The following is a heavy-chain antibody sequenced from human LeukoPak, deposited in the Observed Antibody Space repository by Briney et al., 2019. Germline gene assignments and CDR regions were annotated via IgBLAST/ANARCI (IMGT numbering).Heavy chain of an antibody. CDR2: INPNSGGT. D-gene: IGHD5-12*01. V-gene: IGHV1-2*02. CDR1: GYTFTSYG. CDR3: ARVPKGRGYDRNLDY. J-gene: IGHJ4*02. Sequence: ASVKVSCKASGYTFTSYGISWVRQAPGQGLEWMGWINPNSGGTNYAQKFQGRVTMTRDTSISTAYMELSRLRSDDTAVYYCARVPKGRGYDRNLDYWGQGTLVTVSS.